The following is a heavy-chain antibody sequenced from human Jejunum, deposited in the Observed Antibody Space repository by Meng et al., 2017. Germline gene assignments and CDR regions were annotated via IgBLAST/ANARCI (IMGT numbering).Heavy chain of an antibody. J-gene: IGHJ4*02. Sequence: QVQLEESGPGLSEASGTLSLTCAVSGDSISTNWWNWVRQPPGKGLEWIGEIYHSGAFNYNPSLRRRVTISVDKSKNQVSLKLDSLTAADTAVYYCARGAIGTRPFDYWGQGTLVTVSS. V-gene: IGHV4-4*02. D-gene: IGHD2-21*01. CDR3: ARGAIGTRPFDY. CDR1: GDSISTNW. CDR2: IYHSGAF.